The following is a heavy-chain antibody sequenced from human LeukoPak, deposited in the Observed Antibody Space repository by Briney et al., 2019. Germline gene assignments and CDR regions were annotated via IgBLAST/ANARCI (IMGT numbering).Heavy chain of an antibody. D-gene: IGHD3-3*01. CDR2: IIPIFGTA. V-gene: IGHV1-69*05. CDR1: GGTFSSYA. CDR3: ARDIYDFWSGSFDY. J-gene: IGHJ4*02. Sequence: ASVKVSCKASGGTFSSYAISWVRQAPGQGLEWMGGIIPIFGTANYAQKLQGRVTMTTDTSTSTAYMELRSLRSDDTAVYYCARDIYDFWSGSFDYWGQGTLVTVSS.